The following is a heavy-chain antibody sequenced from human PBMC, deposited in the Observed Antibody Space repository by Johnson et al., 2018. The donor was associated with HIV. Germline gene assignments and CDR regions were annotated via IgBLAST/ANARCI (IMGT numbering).Heavy chain of an antibody. CDR3: ARGGGGDAFDI. CDR2: ISSSGSTI. J-gene: IGHJ3*02. CDR1: GFTVSSNY. D-gene: IGHD3-10*01. V-gene: IGHV3-11*04. Sequence: QVQLVESGGGLIQPWGSLRLSCAASGFTVSSNYMSWVRQAPGKGLEWVSYISSSGSTIYYADSVEGRFTISRDNAKNSLYLQMNSRRAEDTAVYYCARGGGGDAFDIWGQGTMVTVSS.